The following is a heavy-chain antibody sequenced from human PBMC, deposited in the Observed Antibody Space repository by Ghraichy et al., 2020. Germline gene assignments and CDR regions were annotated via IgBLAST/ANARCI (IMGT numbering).Heavy chain of an antibody. CDR2: INHSGST. CDR3: ARGYLWWSPIDY. Sequence: ETLSLTCAVYGGSFSGYYWSWIRQPPGKGLEWIGEINHSGSTNYNPSLKSRVTISVDTSKNQFSLKLSSVTDADTAVYYCARGYLWWSPIDYWGQGTLVTVSS. CDR1: GGSFSGYY. V-gene: IGHV4-34*01. J-gene: IGHJ4*02. D-gene: IGHD2-21*01.